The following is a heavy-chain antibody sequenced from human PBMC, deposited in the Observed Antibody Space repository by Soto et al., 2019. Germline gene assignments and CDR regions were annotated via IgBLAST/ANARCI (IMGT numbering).Heavy chain of an antibody. Sequence: PVKVSCKASGGTFSSYAISWVRQAPGQGLEWMGGIIPIFGTANYAQKCQGRVTITADESTSTAYMELSSLRSEDTAVYYCARGKSSWLQSLWGQGTLVTSPQ. J-gene: IGHJ4*02. CDR1: GGTFSSYA. CDR3: ARGKSSWLQSL. V-gene: IGHV1-69*13. D-gene: IGHD5-12*01. CDR2: IIPIFGTA.